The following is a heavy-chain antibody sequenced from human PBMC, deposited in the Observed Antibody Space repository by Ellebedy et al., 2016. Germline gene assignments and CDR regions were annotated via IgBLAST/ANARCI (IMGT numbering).Heavy chain of an antibody. V-gene: IGHV3-21*01. J-gene: IGHJ4*02. CDR3: ATLMVYGTVDY. D-gene: IGHD2-8*01. CDR2: ISSSSSYI. Sequence: GGSLRLSCAASGFIFSSYSIDWVRQAPGKGLEWVSSISSSSSYIYYADSVKGRFTISRDNAKNSLYLQMNSLRAEDTAVYYCATLMVYGTVDYWGQGTLVTVSS. CDR1: GFIFSSYS.